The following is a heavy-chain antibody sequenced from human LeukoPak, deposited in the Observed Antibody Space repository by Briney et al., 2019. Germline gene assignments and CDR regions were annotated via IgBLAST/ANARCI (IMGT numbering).Heavy chain of an antibody. D-gene: IGHD3-10*01. CDR3: ARDYYGSGSPLDH. J-gene: IGHJ4*02. CDR2: INPNSGGT. V-gene: IGHV1-2*06. Sequence: ASVKVSCKASGYTFTGYYMHWVRQAPGQGLEWMGRINPNSGGTNYAQKFQGRVTMTRDTSISTAYMELNRLRSDDTAMYYCARDYYGSGSPLDHWGQGTLVTVSS. CDR1: GYTFTGYY.